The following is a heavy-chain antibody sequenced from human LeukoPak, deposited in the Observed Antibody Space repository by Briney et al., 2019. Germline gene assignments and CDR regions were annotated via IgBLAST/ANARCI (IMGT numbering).Heavy chain of an antibody. V-gene: IGHV3-49*04. Sequence: GGSLRLSCTASGFTFGDYAMSWVRQAPGKGLEWVGFISSKTYGGTTEYAASVKGRFTISRDDSKSAAYLQMNSLQTEDTAVYYCTTTTNDYGGNSGGYWGQGTLVTVSS. CDR2: ISSKTYGGTT. CDR1: GFTFGDYA. J-gene: IGHJ4*02. D-gene: IGHD4-23*01. CDR3: TTTTNDYGGNSGGY.